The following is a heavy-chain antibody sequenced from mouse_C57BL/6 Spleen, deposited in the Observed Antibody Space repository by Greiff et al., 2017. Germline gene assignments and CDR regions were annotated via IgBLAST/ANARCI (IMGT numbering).Heavy chain of an antibody. Sequence: LVESGAELVKPGASVKISCKASGYAFSSYWMNWVKQRPGKGLEWIGQIYPGDGDTNYNGKFKGKATLTADKSSSTAYMQLSSLTSEDSAVYFCAREDYGSSYYYWGQGTTLTVSS. CDR1: GYAFSSYW. D-gene: IGHD1-1*01. V-gene: IGHV1-80*01. CDR2: IYPGDGDT. J-gene: IGHJ2*01. CDR3: AREDYGSSYYY.